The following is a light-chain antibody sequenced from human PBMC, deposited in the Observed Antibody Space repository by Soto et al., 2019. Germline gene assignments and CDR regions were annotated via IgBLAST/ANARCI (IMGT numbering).Light chain of an antibody. CDR3: QRYNSWPGT. CDR2: GAS. Sequence: EIVMMQSPATPSVSPGERATLSCRASQSVSSNLVWYQQKPGQAPRLLIYGASTRATRIPARFSGSGSGTEFTLTISSLQSEEFAVDYWQRYNSWPGTFGQGTKVDIK. J-gene: IGKJ1*01. CDR1: QSVSSN. V-gene: IGKV3-15*01.